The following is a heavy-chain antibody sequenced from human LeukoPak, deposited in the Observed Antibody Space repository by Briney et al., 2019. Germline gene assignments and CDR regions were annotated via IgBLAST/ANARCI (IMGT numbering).Heavy chain of an antibody. CDR2: IIPIFGTA. Sequence: GASVKVSCKASGGTFSSYAISWVRQAPGQGLEWMGGIIPIFGTANYAQKFQGRATITADESTSTAYMELSSLRSEDTAVYYCARESPRGDASDIWGQGTMVTVSS. D-gene: IGHD3-10*01. J-gene: IGHJ3*02. CDR3: ARESPRGDASDI. CDR1: GGTFSSYA. V-gene: IGHV1-69*13.